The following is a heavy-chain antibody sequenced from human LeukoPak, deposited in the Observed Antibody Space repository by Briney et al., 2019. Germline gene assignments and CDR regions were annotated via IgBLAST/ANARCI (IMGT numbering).Heavy chain of an antibody. CDR2: INAGNGNT. J-gene: IGHJ4*02. D-gene: IGHD1-26*01. V-gene: IGHV1-3*01. CDR1: GYTFTSYA. CDR3: ARERGGTYYDY. Sequence: GASVTVSCKASGYTFTSYAMHWVRQAPGQRLEWMGWINAGNGNTKYSQKFQGRVTITRDTSANTAYMELSSLRSEDTAVYYCARERGGTYYDYWGQGTLVTVSS.